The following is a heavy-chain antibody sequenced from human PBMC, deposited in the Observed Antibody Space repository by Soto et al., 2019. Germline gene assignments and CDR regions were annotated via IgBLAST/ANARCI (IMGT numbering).Heavy chain of an antibody. CDR3: ARGWYGDYVDY. J-gene: IGHJ4*02. CDR2: IYYSGST. V-gene: IGHV4-59*01. D-gene: IGHD2-15*01. CDR1: GGSISSYY. Sequence: PSGTLSLTCTVSGGSISSYYWSWIRQPPGKGLEWIGYIYYSGSTNYNPSLKSRVTISVDTSKNQFSLKLSSVTAADTAVYYCARGWYGDYVDYWGQGPLVTVSS.